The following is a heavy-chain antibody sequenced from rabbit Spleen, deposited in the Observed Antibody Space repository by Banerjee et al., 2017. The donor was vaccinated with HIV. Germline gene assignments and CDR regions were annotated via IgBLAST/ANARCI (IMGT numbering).Heavy chain of an antibody. CDR1: GFSFSFNSY. CDR3: ARDSGTSFSSYGMAL. J-gene: IGHJ6*01. Sequence: QSLEESGGDLVKTGASLTLTCAASGFSFSFNSYMCWVRQAPGKGLEWIACIDTGSSGFTYFASWAKGRFTISKTSSTPVTLQVTSLTAADSASYFCARDSGTSFSSYGMALWGPGTLVTVS. V-gene: IGHV1S40*01. CDR2: IDTGSSGFT. D-gene: IGHD8-1*01.